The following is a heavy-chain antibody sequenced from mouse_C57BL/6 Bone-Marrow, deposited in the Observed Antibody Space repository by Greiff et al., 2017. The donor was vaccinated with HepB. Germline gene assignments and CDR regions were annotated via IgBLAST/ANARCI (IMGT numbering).Heavy chain of an antibody. CDR3: ARHDGYYGKDY. Sequence: EVMLVESGGGLVKPGGSLKLSCAASGFTFSDYGMHWVRQAPEKGLEWVAYLSSCSSTIYSADTVKGRFTISRDNAKNTLFLQMTSLRSEDMAMYYFARHDGYYGKDYWGQGTSVTVAS. J-gene: IGHJ4*01. V-gene: IGHV5-17*01. CDR2: LSSCSSTI. CDR1: GFTFSDYG. D-gene: IGHD2-3*01.